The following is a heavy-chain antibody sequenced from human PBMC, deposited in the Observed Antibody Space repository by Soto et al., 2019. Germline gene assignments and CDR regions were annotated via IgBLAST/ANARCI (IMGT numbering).Heavy chain of an antibody. J-gene: IGHJ6*02. CDR1: GYNFTKNW. CDR2: IDPGDSET. V-gene: IGHV5-51*01. CDR3: IILYCDACNGLDD. Sequence: GESLKISCRGSGYNFTKNWIGWVRQMPGKGLEWMGIIDPGDSETRYSPSFQGQVTTSVDKSKSSAYLHWSSLKAPDTAMYYCIILYCDACNGLDDWGPGTTVTVSS. D-gene: IGHD2-21*01.